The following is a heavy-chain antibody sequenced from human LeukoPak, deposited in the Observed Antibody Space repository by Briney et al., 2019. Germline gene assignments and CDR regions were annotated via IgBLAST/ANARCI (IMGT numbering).Heavy chain of an antibody. D-gene: IGHD2-15*01. Sequence: GASVKVSCKASGYTFTSYYMHWVRQAPGQGLEWMGWINPNSGGTNYAQKFQGRVTMTRDTSISTAYMELSRLRSDDTAVYYCARDLGYCSGGSCYWYYFDYWGQGTLVTVSS. V-gene: IGHV1-2*02. J-gene: IGHJ4*02. CDR1: GYTFTSYY. CDR2: INPNSGGT. CDR3: ARDLGYCSGGSCYWYYFDY.